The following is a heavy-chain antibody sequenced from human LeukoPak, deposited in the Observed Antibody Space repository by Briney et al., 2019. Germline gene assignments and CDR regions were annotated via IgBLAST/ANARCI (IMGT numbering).Heavy chain of an antibody. V-gene: IGHV4-38-2*01. CDR2: IYHSGST. CDR1: GYSISSGYY. CDR3: ASIHYETFDY. D-gene: IGHD3-3*01. Sequence: KPSETLSLTCAVSGYSISSGYYWGWIRQPPGKGLEWIGSIYHSGSTYYNPSLKSRVTISVDTSKNQFSLKLSSVTAADTAVYYCASIHYETFDYWGQGTLVTVSS. J-gene: IGHJ4*02.